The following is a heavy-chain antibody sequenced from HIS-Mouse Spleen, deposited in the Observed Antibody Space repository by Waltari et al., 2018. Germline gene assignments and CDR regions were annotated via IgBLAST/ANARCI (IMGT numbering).Heavy chain of an antibody. V-gene: IGHV3-30-3*01. Sequence: QVQLVESGGGVVQPGRSLRLPCAASGFPFSSYAMPWVRQAPGKGLEWVAVISYDGSNKYYADSVKGRFTISRDNSKNTLYLQMNSLRAEDTAVYYCARGFVDTAMVDYWGQGTLVTVSS. CDR2: ISYDGSNK. CDR3: ARGFVDTAMVDY. J-gene: IGHJ4*02. D-gene: IGHD5-18*01. CDR1: GFPFSSYA.